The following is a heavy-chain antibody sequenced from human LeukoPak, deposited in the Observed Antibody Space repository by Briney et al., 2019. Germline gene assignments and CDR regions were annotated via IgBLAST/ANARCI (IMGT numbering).Heavy chain of an antibody. D-gene: IGHD3-10*01. J-gene: IGHJ4*02. CDR3: ARGRGGPPFDF. Sequence: HPGGSPRLSCAASGFSFRGYGMHWVRQAPGRGLEYVSAISADGGTTDYLNSVKGRFTISRDNSKNTLYLQMGRLRSDDTAIYYCARGRGGPPFDFWGQGTVVTVAS. CDR1: GFSFRGYG. V-gene: IGHV3-64*01. CDR2: ISADGGTT.